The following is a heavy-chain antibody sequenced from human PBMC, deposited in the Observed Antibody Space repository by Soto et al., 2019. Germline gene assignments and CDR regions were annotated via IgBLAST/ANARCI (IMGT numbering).Heavy chain of an antibody. V-gene: IGHV1-18*01. CDR3: AIVKRFTVVVAANWFDP. CDR2: ISAYNGNT. D-gene: IGHD2-15*01. CDR1: GYTFNSYG. J-gene: IGHJ5*02. Sequence: GASAKVSCKDSGYTFNSYGLSWLRQAPGQGLEWMGWISAYNGNTNYAQKLQGRVTMTTDTSTSTAYMELRSLRSDDTAVYYCAIVKRFTVVVAANWFDPWGQGTLVTVSS.